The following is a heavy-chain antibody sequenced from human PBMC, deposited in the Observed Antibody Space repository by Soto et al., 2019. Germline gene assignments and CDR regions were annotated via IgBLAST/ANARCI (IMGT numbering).Heavy chain of an antibody. J-gene: IGHJ4*02. CDR1: GYTFINYA. CDR3: AREAGSGSYYPENY. D-gene: IGHD1-26*01. Sequence: ASVKVSCKASGYTFINYAFSWVRQAPGQGLEWMGWISAYNGETNYAQKFQDRVTMTRDTSTTTAYMELRSLRYDDTAVYYCAREAGSGSYYPENYWGQGTLVTVSA. V-gene: IGHV1-18*04. CDR2: ISAYNGET.